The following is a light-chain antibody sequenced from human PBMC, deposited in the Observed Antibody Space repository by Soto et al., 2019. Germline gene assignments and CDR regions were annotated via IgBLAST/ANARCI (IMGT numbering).Light chain of an antibody. CDR1: QSVSSSY. V-gene: IGKV3D-20*02. Sequence: EIVLTQSPGTLSLSPVERATLSCMASQSVSSSYLAWYQQKPGQAPRLLMYETSTRATGIPDRFSGSGSGTDFTLTISSLEPEDFAVYYCQQRSNWPITFGQGTRLEIK. J-gene: IGKJ5*01. CDR2: ETS. CDR3: QQRSNWPIT.